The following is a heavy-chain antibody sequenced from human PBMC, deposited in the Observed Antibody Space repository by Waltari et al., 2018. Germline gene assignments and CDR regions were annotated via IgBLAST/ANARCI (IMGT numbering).Heavy chain of an antibody. CDR3: ARSGSSWYRVGCIDY. CDR2: INHSGST. J-gene: IGHJ4*02. Sequence: QVQLQQWGAGLLKPSETLSLTCAVYGGSFSVYYWSWIRQPPGKGLEWIGEINHSGSTNYNPSLKSRVTISVDTSKNQFSLKLSSVTAADTAVYYCARSGSSWYRVGCIDYWGQGTLVTVSS. V-gene: IGHV4-34*01. D-gene: IGHD6-13*01. CDR1: GGSFSVYY.